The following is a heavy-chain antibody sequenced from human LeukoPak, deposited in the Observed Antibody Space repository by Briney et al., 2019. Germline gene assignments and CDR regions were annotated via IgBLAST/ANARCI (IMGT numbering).Heavy chain of an antibody. CDR2: IYYSGST. V-gene: IGHV4-59*01. CDR3: ARDRVSSSEGYYYYYMDV. CDR1: GGSISSYY. Sequence: SETLSLTYTVSGGSISSYYWSWIRQPPGKGLEWIGYIYYSGSTNYNPSLKSRVTISVDSSKNQFSLKPSSVTAADTAVYYCARDRVSSSEGYYYYYMDVWGKGTTVTISS. J-gene: IGHJ6*03. D-gene: IGHD6-13*01.